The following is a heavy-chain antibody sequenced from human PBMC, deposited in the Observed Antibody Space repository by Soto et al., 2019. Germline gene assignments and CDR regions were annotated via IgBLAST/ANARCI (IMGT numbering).Heavy chain of an antibody. CDR3: AKDLGIAVAGSIY. V-gene: IGHV3-23*01. CDR2: ISGSGGTT. J-gene: IGHJ4*02. CDR1: GFTFSSYA. D-gene: IGHD6-19*01. Sequence: EVQLLESGGGLVQPGGSLRLSCAASGFTFSSYAMSWVRQAPGKGLEWVSAISGSGGTTYYADSVKGRFTISRDNSKNTLYLQMNSLRAEDTAVYYCAKDLGIAVAGSIYWGQGTLVTVSS.